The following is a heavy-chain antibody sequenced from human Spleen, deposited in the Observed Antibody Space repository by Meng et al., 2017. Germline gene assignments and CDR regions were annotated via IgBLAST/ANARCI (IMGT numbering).Heavy chain of an antibody. CDR1: GGIISSYA. CDR2: FLPVFGSA. J-gene: IGHJ4*02. V-gene: IGHV1-69*01. CDR3: ARVVLAFDY. Sequence: QVQLVQAGVWWSKPGSSVNVSCKAPGGIISSYAISGVRQAPGQGLEWMGGFLPVFGSANYAQKFQGRVTITADERTSTANMELSSLTSDDTAVYYCARVVLAFDYWGQGTLVTVSS.